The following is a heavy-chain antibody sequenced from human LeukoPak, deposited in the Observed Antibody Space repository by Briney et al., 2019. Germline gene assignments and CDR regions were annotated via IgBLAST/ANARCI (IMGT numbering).Heavy chain of an antibody. V-gene: IGHV3-23*01. CDR2: ISGSGGST. D-gene: IGHD3-10*01. J-gene: IGHJ6*02. Sequence: GGSLRLSCAASGFTFSSYAMSWVRQAPGEGLEWVSAISGSGGSTYYADSVKGRFTISRDNSKNTLYLQMNSLRAEDTAVYYCAKDRVVRGVIILAGYYGMDVWGQGTTVTVSS. CDR1: GFTFSSYA. CDR3: AKDRVVRGVIILAGYYGMDV.